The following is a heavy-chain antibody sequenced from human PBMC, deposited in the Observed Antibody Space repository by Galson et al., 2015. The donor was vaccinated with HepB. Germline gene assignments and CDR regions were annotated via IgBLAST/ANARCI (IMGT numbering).Heavy chain of an antibody. CDR3: TTGDWGGWRSTTRVDY. J-gene: IGHJ4*02. D-gene: IGHD2-2*01. V-gene: IGHV3-15*01. Sequence: SLRLSCAASRFTFSNAWMSWVRQAPGKGLEWVGRIKTKTDGGTADYAAPVKGRFTISRDDSKNTLYLQMNSLKTEDTAVYYCTTGDWGGWRSTTRVDYWGQGTLVTVSS. CDR1: RFTFSNAW. CDR2: IKTKTDGGTA.